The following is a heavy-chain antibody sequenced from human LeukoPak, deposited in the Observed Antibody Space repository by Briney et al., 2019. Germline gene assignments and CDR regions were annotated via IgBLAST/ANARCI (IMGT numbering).Heavy chain of an antibody. J-gene: IGHJ4*02. CDR1: GGSISSSSYY. Sequence: KPSETLSLTCTVSGGSISSSSYYWGWIRQPPGKGLEWIGSIYYSGSTYYNPSLKSRVTISVDTSKNQFSLKLSSVTAADTAVYYCASYTGSGSYRNYWGQGTLVTVSS. CDR2: IYYSGST. D-gene: IGHD1-26*01. CDR3: ASYTGSGSYRNY. V-gene: IGHV4-39*01.